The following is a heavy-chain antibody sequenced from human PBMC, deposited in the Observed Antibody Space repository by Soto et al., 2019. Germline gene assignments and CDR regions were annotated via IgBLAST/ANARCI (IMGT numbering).Heavy chain of an antibody. CDR2: IYYSGST. D-gene: IGHD3-22*01. CDR3: ARGYYDSSGYYIDVFDI. CDR1: GGSISSGDYY. Sequence: PSETLSLTCTVSGGSISSGDYYWSWIRQPPGKGLEWIGYIYYSGSTYYNPSLKSRVTISVDTSKNQFSLNLSSVTAADTAVYYCARGYYDSSGYYIDVFDIWGQGTMVT. V-gene: IGHV4-30-4*01. J-gene: IGHJ3*02.